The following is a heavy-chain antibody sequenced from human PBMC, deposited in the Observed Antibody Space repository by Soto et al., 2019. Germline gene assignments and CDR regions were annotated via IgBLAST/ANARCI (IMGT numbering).Heavy chain of an antibody. Sequence: EVQLLESGGGLVQPGGSLRLSCAASGFTFSNYAVTWVRQAPGKGLEWVSTISGSGGSTYYADSVKGRFTISRDNXKSTLYLQMNSLRAEDTAVYYCANDQCCSWYAIDYWGQGTLVTVSS. CDR3: ANDQCCSWYAIDY. V-gene: IGHV3-23*01. J-gene: IGHJ4*02. CDR1: GFTFSNYA. D-gene: IGHD6-13*01. CDR2: ISGSGGST.